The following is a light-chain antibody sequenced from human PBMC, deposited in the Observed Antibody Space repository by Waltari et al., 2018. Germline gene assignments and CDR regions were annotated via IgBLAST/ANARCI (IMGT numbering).Light chain of an antibody. CDR1: QGISSW. CDR3: QQYNSYSS. J-gene: IGKJ2*01. V-gene: IGKV1-5*03. CDR2: KAS. Sequence: DIQMTQSPSTLSASVGDRVTITCRASQGISSWLAWYQQKPGKAPKLLNYKASSLESGVPSRFSGSGSGTEFTLTISSLQPDDFATYYCQQYNSYSSFGQGTKLEIK.